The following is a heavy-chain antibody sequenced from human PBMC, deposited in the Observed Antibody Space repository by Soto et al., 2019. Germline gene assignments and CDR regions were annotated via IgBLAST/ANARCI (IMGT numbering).Heavy chain of an antibody. CDR1: GYSFTSYW. D-gene: IGHD3-3*01. V-gene: IGHV5-51*01. J-gene: IGHJ6*02. Sequence: PGESLKISCKGSGYSFTSYWIGWVRQMPGKGLEWMGIIYPGDSDTRYSPSFQGQVTISADKSISTAYLQWSSLKASDTAMYYCARIPAYYDFWSGPYGMDVWGQGTTVTVSS. CDR3: ARIPAYYDFWSGPYGMDV. CDR2: IYPGDSDT.